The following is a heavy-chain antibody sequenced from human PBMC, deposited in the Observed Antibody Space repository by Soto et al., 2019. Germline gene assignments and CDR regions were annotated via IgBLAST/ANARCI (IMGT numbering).Heavy chain of an antibody. CDR3: AIWLRGAKIRRDMDV. CDR1: GYSFTSYW. J-gene: IGHJ6*02. Sequence: PGESLKISCKGSGYSFTSYWIGWVRQMPGKGLEWMGIIYPGDSDTRYSPSFQGQVTISADKSISTAYLQWSSLKASDTAMYYCAIWLRGAKIRRDMDVWGQGTTVTVSS. CDR2: IYPGDSDT. D-gene: IGHD3-10*01. V-gene: IGHV5-51*01.